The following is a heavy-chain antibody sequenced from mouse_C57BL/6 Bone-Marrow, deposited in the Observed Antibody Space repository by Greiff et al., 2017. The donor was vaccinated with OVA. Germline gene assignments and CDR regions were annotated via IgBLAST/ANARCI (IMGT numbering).Heavy chain of an antibody. V-gene: IGHV1-64*01. Sequence: VQLQQPGAELVKPGASVKLSCKASGYTFTSYWMHWVKQRPGQGLEWIGMIHPNSGSTNYNEKFKSKATLTVDKSSSTAYMQLSSLTSEDSAVYYCARPSDYSNYHYAMDYWGQGTSVTVSS. CDR2: IHPNSGST. J-gene: IGHJ4*01. CDR1: GYTFTSYW. CDR3: ARPSDYSNYHYAMDY. D-gene: IGHD2-5*01.